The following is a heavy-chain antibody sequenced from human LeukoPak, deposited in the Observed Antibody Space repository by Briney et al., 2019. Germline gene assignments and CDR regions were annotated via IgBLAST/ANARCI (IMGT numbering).Heavy chain of an antibody. D-gene: IGHD5/OR15-5a*01. CDR2: ISSSSSTI. CDR1: GFTFSSYE. Sequence: PGGSLRLSCAASGFTFSSYEMNWVRQAPGKGLEWVSYISSSSSTIYYADSVKGRFTISRDNAKNSLYLQMNSLRAEDTAVYYCARQSTHYYYYYMDVWGKGTTVTVSS. CDR3: ARQSTHYYYYYMDV. V-gene: IGHV3-48*01. J-gene: IGHJ6*03.